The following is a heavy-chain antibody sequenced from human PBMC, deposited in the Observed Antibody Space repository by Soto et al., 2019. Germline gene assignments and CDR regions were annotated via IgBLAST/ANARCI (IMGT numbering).Heavy chain of an antibody. CDR2: ISADGFGT. V-gene: IGHV3-23*01. CDR1: GFTFSTYA. CDR3: ARGAVTGTSLFDY. J-gene: IGHJ4*02. Sequence: GGSLRLSCTPSGFTFSTYAMNWVRQAPGKGLEWVSAISADGFGTYYAASVKGRFTVSRDNSKNTLYLQMDSLRHEDTAVYYCARGAVTGTSLFDYWGPGTLVTVSS. D-gene: IGHD6-19*01.